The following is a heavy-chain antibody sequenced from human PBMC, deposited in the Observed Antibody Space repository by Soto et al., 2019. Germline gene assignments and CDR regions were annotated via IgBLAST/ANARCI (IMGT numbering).Heavy chain of an antibody. Sequence: QFQLVQSGSEVKKPGASVKVSCKTSGFIFTNYGFTWVRQAPGKGLEWVGWNSALDGFTSYAQNFQGRVTMTTDSPTRTAYMELSGLRYDDTAFYYCAATTSIAYGLRDWGQGTLVSVAS. CDR3: AATTSIAYGLRD. CDR1: GFIFTNYG. V-gene: IGHV1-18*01. CDR2: NSALDGFT. J-gene: IGHJ4*02. D-gene: IGHD2-21*01.